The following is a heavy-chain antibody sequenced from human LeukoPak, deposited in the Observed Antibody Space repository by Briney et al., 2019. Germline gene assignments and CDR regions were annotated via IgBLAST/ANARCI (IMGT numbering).Heavy chain of an antibody. D-gene: IGHD2-21*02. CDR1: GGSVSSGSYY. J-gene: IGHJ3*02. V-gene: IGHV4-61*01. Sequence: SETLSLTCTVSGGSVSSGSYYWSWIRQPPGKGLEWIGYIYYSGSTNYNPSLKSRVTISVDTSKNQFSLKLSSVTAADTAVYYCAREQTYCGGDCYPYAFDIWGQGTMVTVSS. CDR3: AREQTYCGGDCYPYAFDI. CDR2: IYYSGST.